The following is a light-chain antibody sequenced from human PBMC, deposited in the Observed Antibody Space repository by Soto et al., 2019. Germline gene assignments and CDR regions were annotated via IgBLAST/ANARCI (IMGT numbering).Light chain of an antibody. Sequence: QSVLTQSPSASASLGASVKLTCILSSGHSSYAIAWHQQQPEKGPRYLMKLNSDGSHNKGDGIPDRFSGSSSGAERYLIISSLQSEDEADYYCQTWGTGIRVFGGGTKLTVL. V-gene: IGLV4-69*01. CDR3: QTWGTGIRV. CDR1: SGHSSYA. J-gene: IGLJ2*01. CDR2: LNSDGSH.